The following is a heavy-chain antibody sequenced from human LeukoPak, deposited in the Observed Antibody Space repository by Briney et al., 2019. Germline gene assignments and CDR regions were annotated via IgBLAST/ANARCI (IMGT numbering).Heavy chain of an antibody. CDR3: ARGRLRTGWFDP. CDR1: GGSFSGYY. V-gene: IGHV4-34*01. Sequence: PSETLSLTCAVYGGSFSGYYWSWIRQPPGKGLEWIGEINHSGSTNYNPSLKSRVTISVDTSKNQFSLKLSSVTAADTAVYYCARGRLRTGWFDPWGQGTLVTVSS. D-gene: IGHD5-12*01. CDR2: INHSGST. J-gene: IGHJ5*02.